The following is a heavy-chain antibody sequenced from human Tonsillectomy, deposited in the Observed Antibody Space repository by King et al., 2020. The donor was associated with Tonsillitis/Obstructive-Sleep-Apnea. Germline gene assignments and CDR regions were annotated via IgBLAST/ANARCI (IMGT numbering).Heavy chain of an antibody. CDR3: ARIYYYGSGSPSQNYMDV. D-gene: IGHD3-10*01. CDR2: ISSDSSFT. Sequence: VQLVESGGGLVKPGGSLRLSCAASGFTFSDYYMSWLRPAPGKGLAWVSYISSDSSFTNSADSVKGRFTISRDNAKNSLYLQMKSLRAEDTAVYFCARIYYYGSGSPSQNYMDVWGKGTTLTVSS. CDR1: GFTFSDYY. J-gene: IGHJ6*03. V-gene: IGHV3-11*05.